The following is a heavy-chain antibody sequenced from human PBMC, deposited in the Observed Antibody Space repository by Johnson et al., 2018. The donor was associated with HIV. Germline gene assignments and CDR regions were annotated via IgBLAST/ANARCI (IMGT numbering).Heavy chain of an antibody. Sequence: EVQLVESGGGLVRPGGSLRLSCVASGFSFIDYAMIWVRQAPGKGLEWVSFISGGEDDTYYADSVKGRFTISRDNSKTTLYLQMDSLRAEDTAVYYCAKHKGNSLYWYAFEIWGQGKMVTVSS. D-gene: IGHD5/OR15-5a*01. CDR3: AKHKGNSLYWYAFEI. CDR1: GFSFIDYA. V-gene: IGHV3-23*04. CDR2: ISGGEDDT. J-gene: IGHJ3*02.